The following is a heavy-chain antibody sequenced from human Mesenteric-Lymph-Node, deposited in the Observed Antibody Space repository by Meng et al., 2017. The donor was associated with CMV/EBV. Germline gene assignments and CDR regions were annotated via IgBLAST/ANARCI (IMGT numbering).Heavy chain of an antibody. J-gene: IGHJ2*01. CDR3: ARDRGHCNSSSWPWYFDL. D-gene: IGHD2-2*01. Sequence: GESLKISCAASGFTFSSYSMDWVRQAPGKGLEWVSSISSRSTYIHYADSVKGRFTISRDNAKNSLYLQMNSLRAEDTAVYYCARDRGHCNSSSWPWYFDLWGRGTLVTVSS. CDR1: GFTFSSYS. CDR2: ISSRSTYI. V-gene: IGHV3-21*06.